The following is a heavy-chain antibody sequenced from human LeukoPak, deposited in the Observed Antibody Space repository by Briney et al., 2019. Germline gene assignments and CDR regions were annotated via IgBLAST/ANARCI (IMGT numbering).Heavy chain of an antibody. CDR3: ARRSVVDGHPFDC. J-gene: IGHJ4*02. CDR1: GFTFDDYG. CDR2: INWSGGST. D-gene: IGHD3-22*01. Sequence: GSLRLYCAASGFTFDDYGMTWVRQVPGKGLEWFSGINWSGGSTGYADSVKGRFTVSRDNVKNSLSLQMNSLRAEDTALYHCARRSVVDGHPFDCWGQGTLVTVSS. V-gene: IGHV3-20*01.